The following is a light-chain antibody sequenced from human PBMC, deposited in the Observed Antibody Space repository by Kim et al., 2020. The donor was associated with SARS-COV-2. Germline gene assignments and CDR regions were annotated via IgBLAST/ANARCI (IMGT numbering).Light chain of an antibody. CDR2: GAS. CDR3: QQSDSSFRT. CDR1: QSVDSLF. V-gene: IGKV3-20*01. J-gene: IGKJ1*01. Sequence: EIVLTQFPGTLSLSPGERATLSCRASQSVDSLFLAWYQQRPGQAPRLLIYGASDRATGIPDMFRGSGSGTDFTLTITSLEPEDFAVYYCQQSDSSFRTFGQGTKVDIK.